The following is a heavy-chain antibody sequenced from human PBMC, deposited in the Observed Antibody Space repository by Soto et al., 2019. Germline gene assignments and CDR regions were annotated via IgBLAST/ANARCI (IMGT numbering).Heavy chain of an antibody. CDR2: VTPRNGDT. D-gene: IGHD2-8*02. Sequence: GASVKVSCKASGYTFTSYGINWVRQAAGQGPEWMGSVTPRNGDTAFAQKYQGRVTVTSNTSMSTVYMELSNLRSDDTAVYYCARGGSYWARRHYFDSWGQGTLVTVSS. CDR3: ARGGSYWARRHYFDS. V-gene: IGHV1-8*02. CDR1: GYTFTSYG. J-gene: IGHJ4*02.